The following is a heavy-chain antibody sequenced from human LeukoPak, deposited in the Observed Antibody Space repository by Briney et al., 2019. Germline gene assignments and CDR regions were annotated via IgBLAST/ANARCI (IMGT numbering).Heavy chain of an antibody. CDR2: ISYDGSNK. CDR1: GFTFSSYA. Sequence: PGGSLRLSCAASGFTFSSYAMHWVRQAPGKGLEWVAVISYDGSNKYYADSVKGRFTISRDNSKNTLYLQMNSLRAEDTAVYYCARDFLFYDDYDFWSGHIDYWGQGTLVTVSS. D-gene: IGHD3-3*01. CDR3: ARDFLFYDDYDFWSGHIDY. V-gene: IGHV3-30-3*01. J-gene: IGHJ4*02.